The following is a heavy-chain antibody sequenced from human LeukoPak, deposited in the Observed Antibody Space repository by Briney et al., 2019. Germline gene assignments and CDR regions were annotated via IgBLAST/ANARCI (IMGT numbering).Heavy chain of an antibody. J-gene: IGHJ2*01. Sequence: SETPSLTCAVYGGSFSGYYWSWIRQPPGKGLEWIGEINHSGSTNYNPSLKSRVTISVDTSKNQFSLKLSSVTAADTAVYYCARDSDYPAGYFDLWGRGTLVTVSS. CDR3: ARDSDYPAGYFDL. D-gene: IGHD4-11*01. CDR1: GGSFSGYY. CDR2: INHSGST. V-gene: IGHV4-34*01.